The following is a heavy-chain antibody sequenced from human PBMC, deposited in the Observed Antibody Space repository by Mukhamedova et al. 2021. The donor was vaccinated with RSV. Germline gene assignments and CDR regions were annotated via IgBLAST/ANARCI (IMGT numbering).Heavy chain of an antibody. V-gene: IGHV3-23*01. J-gene: IGHJ4*02. CDR3: AKDWRLDY. Sequence: VSDISSGGTGTHYADSVKGRFTISRDNSKNTLYLQMNSLRAEDTAAYYCAKDWRLDYWGQGALVTGSS. CDR2: ISSGGTGT.